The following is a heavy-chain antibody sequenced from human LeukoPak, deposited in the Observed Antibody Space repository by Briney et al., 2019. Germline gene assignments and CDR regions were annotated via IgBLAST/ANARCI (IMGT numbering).Heavy chain of an antibody. CDR2: IIAYNGNT. Sequence: ASVQVSSKASGYSSTDYYIHSVRQAPPQGGEWMGWIIAYNGNTNYAQNLQGRVTMTTDTSTSTAYMELRSLGSDVAAVYYCARDDYYDSSRYYHFDHWGQGTLVSVSS. D-gene: IGHD3-22*01. CDR3: ARDDYYDSSRYYHFDH. CDR1: GYSSTDYY. V-gene: IGHV1-18*04. J-gene: IGHJ4*02.